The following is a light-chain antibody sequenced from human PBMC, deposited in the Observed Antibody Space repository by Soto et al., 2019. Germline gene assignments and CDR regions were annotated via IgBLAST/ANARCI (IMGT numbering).Light chain of an antibody. CDR1: QSVSGSY. V-gene: IGKV3-20*01. J-gene: IGKJ2*01. CDR3: QQYGSSPYT. Sequence: EIVLTQSPCTLSLSPGERATLSCRASQSVSGSYLAWYQQKPGQAPRLLIYGASSRATGIPARFSGSGSGTDFTLTISRLEPEDFAVYYCQQYGSSPYTFGQGTKLEIK. CDR2: GAS.